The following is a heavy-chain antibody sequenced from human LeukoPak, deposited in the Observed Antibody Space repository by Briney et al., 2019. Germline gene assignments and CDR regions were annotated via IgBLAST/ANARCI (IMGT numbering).Heavy chain of an antibody. CDR3: ARMNSLRYSSRWFIDY. J-gene: IGHJ4*02. D-gene: IGHD6-13*01. CDR1: GFSVSNNY. CDR2: IYSGGTT. V-gene: IGHV3-53*01. Sequence: GESLKISCAASGFSVSNNYMIWVCQAPGKGLEWVSVIYSGGTTHYADSVKGRFTISRDNSKNTLSLQMNSLRAEDTAVYFCARMNSLRYSSRWFIDYWGQGTLVTVSS.